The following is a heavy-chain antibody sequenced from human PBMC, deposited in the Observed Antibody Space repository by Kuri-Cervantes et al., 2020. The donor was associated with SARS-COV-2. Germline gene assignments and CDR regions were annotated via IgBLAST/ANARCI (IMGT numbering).Heavy chain of an antibody. CDR1: GYTFTSYG. D-gene: IGHD3-22*01. Sequence: ASVKVSCKASGYTFTSYGISWVRQAPGQGLEWMGWINPNSGGTNYAQKFQGRVTMTRDTSISTASTELSRLRSYDTAVYYCARAYPYYFDISAVWGAFDIWGQGTMVTVSS. V-gene: IGHV1-2*02. CDR2: INPNSGGT. J-gene: IGHJ3*02. CDR3: ARAYPYYFDISAVWGAFDI.